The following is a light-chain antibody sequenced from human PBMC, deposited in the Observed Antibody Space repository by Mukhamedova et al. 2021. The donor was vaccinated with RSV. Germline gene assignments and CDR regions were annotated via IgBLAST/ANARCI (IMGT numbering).Light chain of an antibody. V-gene: IGKV1-33*01. CDR2: DAS. J-gene: IGKJ3*01. CDR3: QQFNSLPFA. Sequence: WYQRRVHGKAPKLLIYDASNLETGVPSRFSGSGSGTDFTFTISSLQPEDLATYYCQQFNSLPFAFGPGTKVDI.